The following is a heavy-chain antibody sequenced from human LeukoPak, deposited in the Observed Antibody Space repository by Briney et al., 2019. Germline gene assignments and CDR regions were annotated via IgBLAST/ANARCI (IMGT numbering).Heavy chain of an antibody. Sequence: SDTLSLTCTVSGGSISSSSYYWGWIRQPPGKGLEWIGSIYYSGSTYYNPSLKSRVTISVDTSKNQFSLKLSSVTAADTAVYYCAPRYCTNGVCYRDDAFDIWGQGTMVTVSS. CDR1: GGSISSSSYY. CDR2: IYYSGST. CDR3: APRYCTNGVCYRDDAFDI. D-gene: IGHD2-8*01. J-gene: IGHJ3*02. V-gene: IGHV4-39*01.